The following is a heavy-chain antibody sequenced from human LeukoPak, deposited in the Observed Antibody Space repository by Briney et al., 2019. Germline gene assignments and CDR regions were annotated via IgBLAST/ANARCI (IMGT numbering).Heavy chain of an antibody. CDR2: INHSGST. D-gene: IGHD2-8*01. CDR3: ASVSDAFDI. CDR1: GGSFSGYY. V-gene: IGHV4-34*01. J-gene: IGHJ3*02. Sequence: SETLSLTCAVYGGSFSGYYWSWIRLPPGKGLEWIGEINHSGSTNYNPSLKSRVTISVDTSKNQFSLKLSSVTAADTAVYYCASVSDAFDIWGQGTMVTVSS.